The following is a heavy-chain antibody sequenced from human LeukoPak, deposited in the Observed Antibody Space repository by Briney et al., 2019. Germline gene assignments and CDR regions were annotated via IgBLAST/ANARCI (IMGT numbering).Heavy chain of an antibody. CDR1: GFTFSDYY. J-gene: IGHJ3*02. CDR3: ARDIWSGYYGGAFVI. CDR2: ISSSGSTI. V-gene: IGHV3-11*01. Sequence: GGSLRLSCAACGFTFSDYYMSWIRQAPGKGLEWVSYISSSGSTIYYADSVKGRFTISRDNAKNSLYLQMNSLRAEDTAVYYCARDIWSGYYGGAFVIWGQGTMVTVSS. D-gene: IGHD3-3*01.